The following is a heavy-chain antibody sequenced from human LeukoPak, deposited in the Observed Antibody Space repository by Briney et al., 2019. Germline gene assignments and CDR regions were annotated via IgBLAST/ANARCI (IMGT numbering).Heavy chain of an antibody. J-gene: IGHJ4*02. CDR2: ISSNGGST. V-gene: IGHV3-64D*06. Sequence: GGSLRLSCSASGFTFSSYAMHWVRQAPGKGLEYVSAISSNGGSTYYTDSVKGRFTISRDNSKNTLYLQMSSLRAEDTAVYYCVKGGSGSYYDHWGQGTLVTVSS. D-gene: IGHD3-10*01. CDR1: GFTFSSYA. CDR3: VKGGSGSYYDH.